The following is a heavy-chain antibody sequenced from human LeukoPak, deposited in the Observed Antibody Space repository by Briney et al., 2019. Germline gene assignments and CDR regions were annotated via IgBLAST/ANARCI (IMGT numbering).Heavy chain of an antibody. CDR3: ARGSEAVGTSPRYYYYGMDV. CDR1: GFTFSSYS. J-gene: IGHJ6*02. V-gene: IGHV3-21*01. Sequence: PGGSLRLSCAASGFTFSSYSMNWVRQAPGKGLEWVSSISSSGSSIYYADSVKGRFTISRDNARNSLYLQMNSLRAEDTAVYYCARGSEAVGTSPRYYYYGMDVWGQGTTVTVSS. D-gene: IGHD6-13*01. CDR2: ISSSGSSI.